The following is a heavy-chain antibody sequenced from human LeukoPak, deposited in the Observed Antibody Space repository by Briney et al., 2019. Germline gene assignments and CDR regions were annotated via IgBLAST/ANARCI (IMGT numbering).Heavy chain of an antibody. D-gene: IGHD3-22*01. J-gene: IGHJ4*02. CDR1: VGTFSSYA. V-gene: IGHV1-69*10. CDR3: ARVSGKFYSSGYYYVFAY. Sequence: SVKVSCTASVGTFSSYAISWVRQAPVQGLEWMGGIIPIFGITNYIQKFQGRVTITADKSTSTAYMELSSLRSEDTAVYYCARVSGKFYSSGYYYVFAYWGQGTLVTVSS. CDR2: IIPIFGIT.